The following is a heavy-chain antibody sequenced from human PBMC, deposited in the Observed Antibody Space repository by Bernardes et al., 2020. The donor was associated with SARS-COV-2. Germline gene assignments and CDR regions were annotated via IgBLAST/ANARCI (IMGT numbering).Heavy chain of an antibody. Sequence: SETLSLTCTVSGDSVSSSSYFWGWIRQPPGKGLEWIGSIYYGGNTYYNPSLKSRATISVDTSKNQFSLQLTSVTAADTAMYYCASTPVTMILVVITYYYFDLWGRGTLVTVSS. CDR1: GDSVSSSSYF. CDR2: IYYGGNT. J-gene: IGHJ2*01. V-gene: IGHV4-39*01. D-gene: IGHD3-22*01. CDR3: ASTPVTMILVVITYYYFDL.